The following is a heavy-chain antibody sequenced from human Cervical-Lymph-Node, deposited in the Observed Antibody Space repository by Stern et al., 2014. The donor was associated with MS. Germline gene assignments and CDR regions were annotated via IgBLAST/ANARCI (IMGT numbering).Heavy chain of an antibody. Sequence: QVQLQESGPGLVKPSETLSLTCTVSGGSVSRGSYYWSWIRQSPGKGLEWMGYIVYRGSSNSKPSLTSRVTMSLVTSTNQFYLHMTSVTAADTAVYYCARVLSDNSAYTHHYYYYNMDVWGQGTTVTVSS. J-gene: IGHJ6*01. CDR3: ARVLSDNSAYTHHYYYYNMDV. D-gene: IGHD3-22*01. CDR2: IVYRGSS. V-gene: IGHV4-61*01. CDR1: GGSVSRGSYY.